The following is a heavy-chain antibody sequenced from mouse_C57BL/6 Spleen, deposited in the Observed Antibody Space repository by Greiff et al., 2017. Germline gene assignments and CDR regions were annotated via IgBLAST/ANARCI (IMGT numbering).Heavy chain of an antibody. V-gene: IGHV1-74*01. J-gene: IGHJ1*03. D-gene: IGHD1-1*01. Sequence: QVQLQQPGAELVKPGASVKVSCKASGYTFTSYWMHWVKQRPGQGLEWIGRIHPYDSDPNYNQKFKGKATLTVDKSSSTASMQLSSLTSEGSAVYYCGSSPYWYFDVWGTGTTFTVSS. CDR1: GYTFTSYW. CDR3: GSSPYWYFDV. CDR2: IHPYDSDP.